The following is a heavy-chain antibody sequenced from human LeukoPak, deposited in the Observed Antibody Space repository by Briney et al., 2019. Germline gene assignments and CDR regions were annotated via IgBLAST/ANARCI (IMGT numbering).Heavy chain of an antibody. V-gene: IGHV3-7*04. CDR2: IKQDGNEK. CDR3: ARDVRPDY. CDR1: GFTFSSYW. J-gene: IGHJ4*02. Sequence: GGSLRLSCAASGFTFSSYWMSWVRQAPGEGLEWVANIKQDGNEKYYMDSVKGRFSISRDNAKNSLYLQMNALRAEDTAVYYCARDVRPDYWGQGTLVTVST. D-gene: IGHD6-6*01.